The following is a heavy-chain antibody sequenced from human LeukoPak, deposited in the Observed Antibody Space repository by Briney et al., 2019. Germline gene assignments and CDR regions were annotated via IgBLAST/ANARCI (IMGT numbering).Heavy chain of an antibody. V-gene: IGHV3-23*01. D-gene: IGHD3-16*02. CDR3: AKESSVITFGGVIATYHFDY. CDR2: ISGSGGST. CDR1: GFTFSSYA. Sequence: GGPPRLSCAASGFTFSSYAMSWVRQAPGKGLEWVSAISGSGGSTYYADSVKGRFTISRDDSKNTLYLQMNSLRAEDTAVYYCAKESSVITFGGVIATYHFDYWGQGTLVTVSS. J-gene: IGHJ4*02.